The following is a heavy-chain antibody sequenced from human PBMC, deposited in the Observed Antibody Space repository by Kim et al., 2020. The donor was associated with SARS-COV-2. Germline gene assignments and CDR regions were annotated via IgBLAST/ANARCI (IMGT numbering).Heavy chain of an antibody. CDR1: GFTVSNTY. CDR3: AREPSNYFDY. CDR2: IYGGGST. J-gene: IGHJ4*02. Sequence: GGSLRLSCVVSGFTVSNTYMSWVRQAPGKGLEWVSIIYGGGSTYYADSVKGRFTISRDDSKNTVYLQMNSLRAEDTAVYFCAREPSNYFDYWGQGILVTV. V-gene: IGHV3-66*01.